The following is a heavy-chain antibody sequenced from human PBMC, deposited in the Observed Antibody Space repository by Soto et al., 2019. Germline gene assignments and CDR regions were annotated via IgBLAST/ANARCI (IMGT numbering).Heavy chain of an antibody. CDR3: ASIKGEMVYADYYYYMDV. Sequence: ASVKVSCKASGYTFTSYDINWVRQATGQGLEWMGWMNPNSGNTGYAQKFQGRVTMTRNTSISTAYMELSSLRSEDTAVYYCASIKGEMVYADYYYYMDVWGKGTTVTVSS. V-gene: IGHV1-8*01. CDR1: GYTFTSYD. CDR2: MNPNSGNT. J-gene: IGHJ6*03. D-gene: IGHD2-8*01.